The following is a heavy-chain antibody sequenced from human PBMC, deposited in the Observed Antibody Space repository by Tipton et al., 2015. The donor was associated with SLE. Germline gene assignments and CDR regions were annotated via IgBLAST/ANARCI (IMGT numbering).Heavy chain of an antibody. J-gene: IGHJ5*02. CDR3: ARDRRDIVVDDWFAP. CDR1: GGSISSYY. Sequence: TLSLTCTVSGGSISSYYWSWIRQPPGKGLEWIGYIYYSGSTNYNPSLKSRVTTSVDTSKNQFSLKLSSVTAADTAVYYCARDRRDIVVDDWFAPWGQGTLVTVSS. CDR2: IYYSGST. D-gene: IGHD2-2*01. V-gene: IGHV4-59*01.